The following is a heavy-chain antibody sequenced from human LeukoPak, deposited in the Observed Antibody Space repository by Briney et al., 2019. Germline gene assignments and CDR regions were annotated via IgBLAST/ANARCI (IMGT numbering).Heavy chain of an antibody. Sequence: SETLSLTCAVYGGSFSGYYWSWIRQPPGKGLEWIGEINHSGSTNYNPSLKSRVTISVDTSKNQFSLKLSSVTAADTAVYYCARRRTSCYRAWGQGTLVTVSS. J-gene: IGHJ4*02. CDR3: ARRRTSCYRA. CDR1: GGSFSGYY. V-gene: IGHV4-34*01. D-gene: IGHD2-2*02. CDR2: INHSGST.